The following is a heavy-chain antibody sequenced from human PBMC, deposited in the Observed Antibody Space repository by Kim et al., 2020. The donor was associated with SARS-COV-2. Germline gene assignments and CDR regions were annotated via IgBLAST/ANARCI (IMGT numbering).Heavy chain of an antibody. Sequence: ASVKVSCKASGYTFTNYAIQWVRQAPGQGLEWMGWINAGNGNIKYSERFPGRATLTWDTSASTAYMELSALTSEDTAVYYCARDLFHTGFDYWGQGTLVTVSS. CDR1: GYTFTNYA. V-gene: IGHV1-3*01. J-gene: IGHJ4*02. D-gene: IGHD2-8*02. CDR3: ARDLFHTGFDY. CDR2: INAGNGNI.